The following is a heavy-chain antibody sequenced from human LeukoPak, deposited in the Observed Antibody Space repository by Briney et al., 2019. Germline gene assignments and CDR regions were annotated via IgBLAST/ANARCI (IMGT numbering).Heavy chain of an antibody. CDR2: IYHSGGT. D-gene: IGHD3-10*01. V-gene: IGHV4-38-2*02. CDR3: ARGMVQGVIVDY. Sequence: SETLSLTCTVSGNSISSGYYWVWIRQPPGKGLEWIGSIYHSGGTYYNLSLKSRVTISVDTSKNLFSLKLSSVTAADTAVYYCARGMVQGVIVDYWGQGTLVTVSS. CDR1: GNSISSGYY. J-gene: IGHJ4*02.